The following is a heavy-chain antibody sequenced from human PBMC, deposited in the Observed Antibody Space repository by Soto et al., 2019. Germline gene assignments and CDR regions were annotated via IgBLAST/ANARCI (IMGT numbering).Heavy chain of an antibody. V-gene: IGHV4-30-4*01. CDR2: IYYSGST. CDR3: ARVIAARPDARWFGP. D-gene: IGHD6-6*01. CDR1: GGSISSGDYY. Sequence: SETLSLTCTVSGGSISSGDYYWSWIRQPPGKGLEWIGYIYYSGSTYYNPSLKSRVTISVDTSKNQFSLKLSSVTAADTAVYYCARVIAARPDARWFGPWGQGTRVTVSS. J-gene: IGHJ5*02.